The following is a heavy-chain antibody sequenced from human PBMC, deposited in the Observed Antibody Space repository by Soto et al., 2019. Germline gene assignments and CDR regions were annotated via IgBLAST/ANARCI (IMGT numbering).Heavy chain of an antibody. D-gene: IGHD3-22*01. CDR1: GGTFSSYA. V-gene: IGHV1-69*12. CDR2: IIPMFGTA. Sequence: QVQLVQSGAEVKKPGSSVKVSCKTSGGTFSSYAISWVRQAPGQGLEWMGGIIPMFGTANYAQKFQGRVTFTAGESTRTAYMVLSSLRSADTAVYYCARSRANYYDSRGYYYSTFDYWGQGTLVTVSS. CDR3: ARSRANYYDSRGYYYSTFDY. J-gene: IGHJ4*02.